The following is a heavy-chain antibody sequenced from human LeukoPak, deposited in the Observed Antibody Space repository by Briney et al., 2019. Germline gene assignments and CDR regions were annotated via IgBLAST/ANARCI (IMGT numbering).Heavy chain of an antibody. CDR1: GTSFTHYY. CDR3: ARGPGTVGLSP. CDR2: INHSGDT. V-gene: IGHV4-34*01. Sequence: SGTLSLTCNVSGTSFTHYYWSWIRQTPEKGLEWVEQINHSGDTSYNPSLRSRITLSVDRSTNQFSLKVTSVTAADTGVYYCARGPGTVGLSPWGQGTLVTVSS. J-gene: IGHJ5*02. D-gene: IGHD1/OR15-1a*01.